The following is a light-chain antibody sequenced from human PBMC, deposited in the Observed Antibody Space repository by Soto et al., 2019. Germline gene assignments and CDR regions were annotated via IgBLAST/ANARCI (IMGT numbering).Light chain of an antibody. Sequence: DIVMTQSPDSLAVSLGAWATINCQSSQSLLSSSNNKTYLAWYQQKPGQPPKLLISWASSRESGVPERFSGSGSGTDCSLTISSLQAADVAVYFCQHYFNTPVGFGQGTKVESK. J-gene: IGKJ1*01. CDR3: QHYFNTPVG. V-gene: IGKV4-1*01. CDR2: WAS. CDR1: QSLLSSSNNKTY.